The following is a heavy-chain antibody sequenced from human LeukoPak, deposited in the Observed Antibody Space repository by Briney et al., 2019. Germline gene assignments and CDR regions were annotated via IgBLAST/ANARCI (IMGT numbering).Heavy chain of an antibody. CDR3: ARVRAAIPYCSSTSCYRGAFDI. Sequence: SVKVSCKASGGTFSGYAISWVRQAPGQGLEWMGGIIPIFGTANYAQKFQGRVTVTADESTSTAYMELSSLRSEDTAVYYCARVRAAIPYCSSTSCYRGAFDIWGQGTMVTVSS. CDR2: IIPIFGTA. J-gene: IGHJ3*02. D-gene: IGHD2-2*01. CDR1: GGTFSGYA. V-gene: IGHV1-69*13.